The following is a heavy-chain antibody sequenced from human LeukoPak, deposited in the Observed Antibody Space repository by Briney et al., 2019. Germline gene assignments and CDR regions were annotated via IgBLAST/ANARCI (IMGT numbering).Heavy chain of an antibody. CDR2: IYVSGTS. D-gene: IGHD5-18*01. V-gene: IGHV4-4*07. Sequence: SETLSLTCTVSGASISSYYWSWIRLPAGKGLEWIGRIYVSGTSVYNPSLKSRVSMSVDTPKNQLSLRLRSVTAADTAVYYCARDDVDTPPFDYLGQGTLVIVSS. J-gene: IGHJ4*02. CDR3: ARDDVDTPPFDY. CDR1: GASISSYY.